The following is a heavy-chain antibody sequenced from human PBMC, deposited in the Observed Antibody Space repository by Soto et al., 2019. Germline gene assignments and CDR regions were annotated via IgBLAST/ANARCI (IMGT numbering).Heavy chain of an antibody. V-gene: IGHV4-31*03. CDR3: ARDRDEYYYGSGRYLDY. J-gene: IGHJ4*02. Sequence: PSETLSLTCTVSGGSISSGGYYWSWIRQHPGKGLEWIGYIYYSGSTYYNPSLKSRVTISVDTSKNQFSLKLSSVTAADTAVYYCARDRDEYYYGSGRYLDYWGQGTLVTVSS. CDR2: IYYSGST. CDR1: GGSISSGGYY. D-gene: IGHD3-10*01.